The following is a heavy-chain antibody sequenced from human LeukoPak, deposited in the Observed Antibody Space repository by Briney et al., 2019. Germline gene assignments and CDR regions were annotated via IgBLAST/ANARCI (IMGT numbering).Heavy chain of an antibody. CDR2: IHHGGIT. Sequence: SETLSLTCGISGYSISSGYFWGWIRQPPGKGLEWIGNIHHGGITYYNPSLKSRVTISLDPSKNQFSLKLTSVAAADTALYHCARVHYYDASDYSTSNWFDPWGQGTLVTVSS. CDR1: GYSISSGYF. D-gene: IGHD3-22*01. J-gene: IGHJ5*02. V-gene: IGHV4-38-2*01. CDR3: ARVHYYDASDYSTSNWFDP.